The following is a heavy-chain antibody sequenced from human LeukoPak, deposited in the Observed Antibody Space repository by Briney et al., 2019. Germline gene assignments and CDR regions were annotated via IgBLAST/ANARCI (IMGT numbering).Heavy chain of an antibody. CDR2: IYYSGST. V-gene: IGHV4-59*11. J-gene: IGHJ6*03. CDR3: ARVWHYDFWSVGFYYYYMDV. D-gene: IGHD3-3*01. CDR1: GGSISSHY. Sequence: SETLSLTCTVSGGSISSHYWSWIRQPPGKGREWIGYIYYSGSTNYNPSLKSRVTISVDTSKNQFSLKLSSVTAADTAVYYCARVWHYDFWSVGFYYYYMDVWGKGTTVTVSS.